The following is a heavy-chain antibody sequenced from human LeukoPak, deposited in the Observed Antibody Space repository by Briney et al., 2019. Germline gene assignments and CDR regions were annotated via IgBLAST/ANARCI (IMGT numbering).Heavy chain of an antibody. V-gene: IGHV3-23*01. D-gene: IGHD3-3*02. Sequence: PGGSLRLSCAASGFTFSSYAMGWVRQAPGKGLEWVSAICSSSGSTYYADSVKGRFTISRDNSKNTLYLQMNSLRPEDTAVYFCARDSSSFPNYFDYWGQGTLVTVSS. CDR1: GFTFSSYA. CDR3: ARDSSSFPNYFDY. CDR2: ICSSSGST. J-gene: IGHJ4*02.